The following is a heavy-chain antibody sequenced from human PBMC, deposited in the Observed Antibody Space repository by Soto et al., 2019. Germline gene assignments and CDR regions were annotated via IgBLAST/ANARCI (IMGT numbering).Heavy chain of an antibody. CDR1: GFTFSSYA. CDR2: ISGTGGGT. D-gene: IGHD6-13*01. V-gene: IGHV3-23*01. J-gene: IGHJ4*02. CDR3: ARIIDAAGTNY. Sequence: GGSLRLSCAASGFTFSSYAMTWVRQAPGKGLEWVSSISGTGGGTYYADSVKGRFTTSRDNSKNTLYLQMNSLRAEDTAVYYCARIIDAAGTNYWGQGTLVTVSS.